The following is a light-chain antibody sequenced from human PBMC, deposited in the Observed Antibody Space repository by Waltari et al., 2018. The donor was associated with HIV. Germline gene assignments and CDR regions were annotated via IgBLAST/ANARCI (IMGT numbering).Light chain of an antibody. CDR3: SSYTSSSTLE. J-gene: IGLJ2*01. V-gene: IGLV2-14*01. CDR1: SSDVGGYNY. Sequence: QSALTQSASVSGSPGQSITISCTGTSSDVGGYNYVSWYQQHPGKAPKLMIYEVSNRPSGFSNRFAGSKSGNTASLTISGLQAEDEADYYCSSYTSSSTLEFGGGTKLTVL. CDR2: EVS.